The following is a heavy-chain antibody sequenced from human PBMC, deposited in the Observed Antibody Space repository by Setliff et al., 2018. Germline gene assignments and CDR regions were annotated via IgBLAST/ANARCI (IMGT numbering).Heavy chain of an antibody. Sequence: ASVKVSCKASGYTFTSYYIHWVRQAPGQGPEWMGIINPSGGSTSYAQKFQGRVTMTRDTSTSTVYMELSSLRSEDTAVYYCAREAKRNVVVVVAATPVYWGQGTLVTVSS. D-gene: IGHD2-15*01. V-gene: IGHV1-46*01. CDR3: AREAKRNVVVVVAATPVY. CDR2: INPSGGST. CDR1: GYTFTSYY. J-gene: IGHJ4*02.